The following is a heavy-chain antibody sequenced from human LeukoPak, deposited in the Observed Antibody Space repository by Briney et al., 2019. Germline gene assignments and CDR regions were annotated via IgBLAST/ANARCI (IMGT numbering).Heavy chain of an antibody. CDR3: ARDDDWKSGNMAFDY. CDR1: GYTFTSYG. V-gene: IGHV1-18*01. CDR2: ISAYNGNT. D-gene: IGHD1-1*01. J-gene: IGHJ4*02. Sequence: GASVKVSCKASGYTFTSYGISWVRQAPGQGLEWMGWISAYNGNTNYARKLQDRVTMTTDTSTSTAYMELRSLRSDDTAVYYCARDDDWKSGNMAFDYWGQGTLVTVSS.